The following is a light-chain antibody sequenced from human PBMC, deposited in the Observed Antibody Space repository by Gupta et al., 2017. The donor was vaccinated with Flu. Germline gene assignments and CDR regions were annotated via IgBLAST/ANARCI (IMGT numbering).Light chain of an antibody. CDR2: EGS. CDR1: SSDVGSYNL. V-gene: IGLV2-23*01. CDR3: CSYAGSSTSV. Sequence: SITISCTGTSSDVGSYNLVSWYQQHPGKAPKLMIYEGSKRPSGVSNRFSGSKSGNTASLTISGLQAEDEADYYCCSYAGSSTSVFGGGTKLTVL. J-gene: IGLJ3*02.